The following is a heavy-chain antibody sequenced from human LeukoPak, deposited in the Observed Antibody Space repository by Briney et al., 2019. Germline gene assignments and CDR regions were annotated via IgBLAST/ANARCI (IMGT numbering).Heavy chain of an antibody. D-gene: IGHD6-19*01. V-gene: IGHV3-30*18. CDR1: GFTFSSYG. Sequence: GGSLRLSCAASGFTFSSYGMHWVRQAPGKGLEWVAVISYDGSNKYYADSVKGRFTISRDNSKNTLYLQMNGLRAEDTAVYYCAKDLGDWSAVAGDYWGQGTLVTVSS. CDR2: ISYDGSNK. CDR3: AKDLGDWSAVAGDY. J-gene: IGHJ4*02.